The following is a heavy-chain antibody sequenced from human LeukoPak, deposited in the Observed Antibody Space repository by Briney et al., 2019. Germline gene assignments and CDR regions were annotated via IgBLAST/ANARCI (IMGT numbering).Heavy chain of an antibody. CDR3: AKTGGRTRDGIDY. J-gene: IGHJ4*02. V-gene: IGHV3-30*02. CDR1: GFTFSSYG. Sequence: QSGGSLRLSCAAFGFTFSSYGMHWVRQAPGKGLEWVAFIRYDGSNKYYADSVKGRFTISRDNAKNSLYLQMNSLRAEDTAVYYCAKTGGRTRDGIDYWGQGTLVTVSS. CDR2: IRYDGSNK. D-gene: IGHD3-16*01.